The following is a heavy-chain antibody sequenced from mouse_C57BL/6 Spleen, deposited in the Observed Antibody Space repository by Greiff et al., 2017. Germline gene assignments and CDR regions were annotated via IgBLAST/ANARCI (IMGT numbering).Heavy chain of an antibody. CDR1: GYSITSYY. CDR3: ARYRSTMHFDY. V-gene: IGHV3-8*01. D-gene: IGHD2-1*01. Sequence: EVQLVESGPGLAKPSQTLSLTCSVTGYSITSYYWNWIRKFPGNKLEYIGYISYSGSTYYNPPLKSRISITRDTSKNQYYLQLNSVTTEDTATYYCARYRSTMHFDYWGQGTTLTVSS. J-gene: IGHJ2*01. CDR2: ISYSGST.